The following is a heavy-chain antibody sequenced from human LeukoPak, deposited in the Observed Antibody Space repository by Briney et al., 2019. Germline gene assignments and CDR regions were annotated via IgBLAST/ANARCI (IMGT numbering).Heavy chain of an antibody. CDR1: GYTYTNYD. CDR2: MNPNSGNT. J-gene: IGHJ4*02. CDR3: ARDGDYYGSGNFDY. D-gene: IGHD3-10*01. Sequence: ASVKVSCKTSGYTYTNYDINWVRQATGQGLEWMGWMNPNSGNTGYAQKFQGRVTITRDTSISTAYMELSSLRSEDTAVYYCARDGDYYGSGNFDYWGQGTLVTVSS. V-gene: IGHV1-8*03.